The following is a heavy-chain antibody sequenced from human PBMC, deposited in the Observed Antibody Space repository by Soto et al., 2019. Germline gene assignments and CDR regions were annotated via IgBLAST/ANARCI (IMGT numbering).Heavy chain of an antibody. CDR1: GYSFTCYW. CDR3: GRLVYATYGMDV. CDR2: IYPGDSDT. Sequence: GESLKISCWSSGYSFTCYWNGLVRQVSGKGLGWMGIIYPGDSDTRYSPSFQGQVTISADKPISTAYLQWSSLKSSDTAMYYCGRLVYATYGMDVWGQGTTVTVSS. J-gene: IGHJ6*02. V-gene: IGHV5-51*01. D-gene: IGHD2-8*01.